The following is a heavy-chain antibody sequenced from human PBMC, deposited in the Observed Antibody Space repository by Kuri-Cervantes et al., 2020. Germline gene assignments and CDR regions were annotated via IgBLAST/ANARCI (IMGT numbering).Heavy chain of an antibody. CDR1: GYTFNTYG. Sequence: ASVKVSCKASGYTFNTYGISWVRQAPGQGLEWMGWISVFNGNTNYAQKLQGRVTTTTDTSTTTAYMELRSLTSDDTAVYYCARAVGYCSTISCYEGVWFDPWGQGTLVTVSS. J-gene: IGHJ5*02. CDR2: ISVFNGNT. D-gene: IGHD2-2*01. CDR3: ARAVGYCSTISCYEGVWFDP. V-gene: IGHV1-18*01.